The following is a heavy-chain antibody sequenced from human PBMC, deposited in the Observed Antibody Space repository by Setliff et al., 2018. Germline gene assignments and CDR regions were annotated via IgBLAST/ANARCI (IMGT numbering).Heavy chain of an antibody. Sequence: GGSLRLSCVASGFTFSRYWMSWVRQAPGKGLEWVSYISRGSGSITYQADSVKGRFTISRDNSKNMLYLQLNSPRAEDTAVYFCAGTIFGVQYYFDYWGQGTLVTVSS. CDR2: ISRGSGSIT. CDR1: GFTFSRYW. V-gene: IGHV3-23*01. D-gene: IGHD3-3*01. J-gene: IGHJ4*02. CDR3: AGTIFGVQYYFDY.